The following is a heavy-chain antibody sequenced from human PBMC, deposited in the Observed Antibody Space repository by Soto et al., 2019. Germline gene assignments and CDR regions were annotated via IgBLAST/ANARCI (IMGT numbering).Heavy chain of an antibody. CDR1: GFTFSSYS. J-gene: IGHJ3*02. V-gene: IGHV3-21*01. Sequence: GGSLRLSCAASGFTFSSYSMNWVRQAPGKGLEWVSSISSSGSYIYYADSVKGRFTISRDNAKNSLYLQMNSLRAGDTAVYYCARGTAVAFDIWGQGTMVTVSS. CDR3: ARGTAVAFDI. CDR2: ISSSGSYI.